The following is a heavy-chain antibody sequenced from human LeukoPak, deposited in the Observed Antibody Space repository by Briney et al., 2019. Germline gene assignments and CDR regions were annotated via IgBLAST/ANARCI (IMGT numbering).Heavy chain of an antibody. V-gene: IGHV3-74*01. Sequence: GGSLRLSCAASGFTFSSSWLHWVRQAPGKGLAWVSRINERGSSTSYADSVKGRFTISRDNAKNTLYLQMNSLRADDTAVYYCAGGRLVAASKAVAIDYWGQGTLVTVSS. CDR2: INERGSST. CDR3: AGGRLVAASKAVAIDY. J-gene: IGHJ4*02. CDR1: GFTFSSSW. D-gene: IGHD5-12*01.